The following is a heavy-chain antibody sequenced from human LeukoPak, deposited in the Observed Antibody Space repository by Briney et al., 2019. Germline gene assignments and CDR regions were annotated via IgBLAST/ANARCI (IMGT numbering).Heavy chain of an antibody. Sequence: PGGSLRLPCAASGFTFSSYGMHWVRQAPGKGLEWVAVISYDGSNKYYADSVKGRFTISRDNSKNTLYLQMNSLRAEDTAVYYCAPGLSYFDYWGQGTLVTVSS. CDR2: ISYDGSNK. J-gene: IGHJ4*02. CDR1: GFTFSSYG. V-gene: IGHV3-30*03. CDR3: APGLSYFDY.